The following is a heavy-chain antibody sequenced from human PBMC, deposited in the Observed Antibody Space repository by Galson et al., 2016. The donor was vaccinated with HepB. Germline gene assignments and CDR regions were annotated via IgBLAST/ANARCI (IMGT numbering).Heavy chain of an antibody. V-gene: IGHV4-4*07. CDR3: ARFEAAAGSYFFDY. Sequence: ETLSLTCTVSGGSMSGFYWSGIRQPAGKGLEWIGRIYSSGSTNYNPSLKSRVTMSVDKSKNQFSLKLSSVTAADTAVYYCARFEAAAGSYFFDYWGQGTLVIVSS. CDR2: IYSSGST. J-gene: IGHJ4*02. D-gene: IGHD6-13*01. CDR1: GGSMSGFY.